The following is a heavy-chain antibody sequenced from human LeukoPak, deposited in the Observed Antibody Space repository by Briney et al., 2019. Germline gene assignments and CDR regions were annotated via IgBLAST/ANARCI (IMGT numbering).Heavy chain of an antibody. CDR1: GFTFSSYG. CDR2: TWYDGSHN. V-gene: IGHV3-33*06. J-gene: IGHJ1*01. CDR3: AKEYEAYCGGDCYSHFQD. Sequence: PGGSLRLSCAASGFTFSSYGIHWVRQAPGKGLEWVATTWYDGSHNFYADSVKGRFTISRDNSKNTLYLQMNSLRVDDTAVYYCAKEYEAYCGGDCYSHFQDWGQGSLVSVSS. D-gene: IGHD2-21*02.